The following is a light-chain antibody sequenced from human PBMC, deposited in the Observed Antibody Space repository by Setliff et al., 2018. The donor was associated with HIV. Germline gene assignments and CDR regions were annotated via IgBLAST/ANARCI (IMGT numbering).Light chain of an antibody. Sequence: DIQLTQSPSFLSASVGDRVTITCRASQGISTYLAWYQQIPGRPPKLLINAASTLQSGVPSRFSGSGSGTQFTLTIGSLQPADFATYFCQQHYTSPQTFGQGTKVDIK. V-gene: IGKV1-9*01. J-gene: IGKJ1*01. CDR2: AAS. CDR3: QQHYTSPQT. CDR1: QGISTY.